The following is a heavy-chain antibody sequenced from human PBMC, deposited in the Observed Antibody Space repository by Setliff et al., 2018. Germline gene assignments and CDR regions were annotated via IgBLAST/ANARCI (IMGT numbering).Heavy chain of an antibody. CDR1: GFTFSTHS. J-gene: IGHJ3*02. V-gene: IGHV3-21*01. D-gene: IGHD6-13*01. Sequence: PGESLKISCAASGFTFSTHSMNWVRQAPGKGLEWVSSISRSSTYIYYADSMKGRFTISRDNAKNSLYLQMNSLRAEDTAVYYCASAGHSGSWFPFDAFHIWGQGTMVTVSS. CDR2: ISRSSTYI. CDR3: ASAGHSGSWFPFDAFHI.